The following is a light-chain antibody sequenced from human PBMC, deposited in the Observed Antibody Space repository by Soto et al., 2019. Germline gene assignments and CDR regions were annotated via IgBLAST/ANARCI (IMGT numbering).Light chain of an antibody. V-gene: IGKV1-9*01. CDR2: TAS. Sequence: DIQLTQSPSFLSASVGDRVTITCRASQGISNYLAWYQQKAGKAPKLLIHTASTLQNGVPSRFSSSRSGTEFTLTISSLQPEDLATYYCQHRHSYPLTVGGGTKVDIK. CDR1: QGISNY. J-gene: IGKJ4*01. CDR3: QHRHSYPLT.